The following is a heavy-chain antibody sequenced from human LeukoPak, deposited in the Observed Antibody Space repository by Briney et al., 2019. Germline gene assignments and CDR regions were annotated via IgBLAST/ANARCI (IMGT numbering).Heavy chain of an antibody. Sequence: PGGSLRLSCAASGFTFSSYSMNWVRQAPGKGLEWVSSISSSSSYIYYADSVKGRFTISRDNAKNSLYLQMNSLRAEDTAVYYCARDGLRRYSSGWYEDDYWGQGTLVTVSS. CDR2: ISSSSSYI. V-gene: IGHV3-21*01. CDR3: ARDGLRRYSSGWYEDDY. J-gene: IGHJ4*02. CDR1: GFTFSSYS. D-gene: IGHD6-19*01.